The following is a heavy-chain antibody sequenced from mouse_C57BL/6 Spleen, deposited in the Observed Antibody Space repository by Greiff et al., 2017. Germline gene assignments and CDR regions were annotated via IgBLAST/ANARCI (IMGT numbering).Heavy chain of an antibody. CDR3: ARGTYYGSSFDY. CDR2: INYDGSST. CDR1: GFTFSDYY. Sequence: EVKLVESEGGLVQPGSSMKLSCTASGFTFSDYYMAWVRQVPEKGLEWVANINYDGSSTYYLDSLKSRFIISRDNAKNILYLQMSSLKSEDTATYYCARGTYYGSSFDYWGQGTTLTVSS. J-gene: IGHJ2*01. V-gene: IGHV5-16*01. D-gene: IGHD1-1*01.